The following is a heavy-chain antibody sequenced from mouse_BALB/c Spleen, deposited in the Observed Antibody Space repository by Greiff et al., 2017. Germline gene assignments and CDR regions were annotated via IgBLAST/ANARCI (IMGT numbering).Heavy chain of an antibody. D-gene: IGHD1-2*01. CDR3: TRRLSNYAMDY. CDR2: IYPSDSYT. V-gene: IGHV1-69*02. J-gene: IGHJ4*01. Sequence: QVQLQQPGAELVRPGASVKLSCKASGYTFTSYWINWVKQRPGQGLEWIGNIYPSDSYTNYNQKFKDKDTLTVDKSSSTAYMQLSSPTSEDSAVYYSTRRLSNYAMDYWGQGTSVTVSS. CDR1: GYTFTSYW.